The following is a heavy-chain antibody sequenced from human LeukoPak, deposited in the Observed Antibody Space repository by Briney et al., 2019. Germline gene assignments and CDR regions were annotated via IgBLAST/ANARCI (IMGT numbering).Heavy chain of an antibody. Sequence: ASVKVSCKASGYTFTGYYMHWVRQAPGQGLEWMGRINPNSGGTNYAQKFQGRVTMTRDTSISTAYMELSRLRSDDTAVYYCARVGNCNDDPRDVDPWGQGTLVTVSS. J-gene: IGHJ5*02. CDR1: GYTFTGYY. CDR3: ARVGNCNDDPRDVDP. CDR2: INPNSGGT. D-gene: IGHD1-1*01. V-gene: IGHV1-2*06.